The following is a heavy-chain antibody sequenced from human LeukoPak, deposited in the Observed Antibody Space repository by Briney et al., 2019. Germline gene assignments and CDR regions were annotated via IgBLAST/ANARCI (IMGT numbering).Heavy chain of an antibody. V-gene: IGHV3-30*18. CDR1: GFTFSSYG. J-gene: IGHJ3*02. Sequence: GGSLRLSCAASGFTFSSYGMHWVRQAPGKGLEWVAVISYDGSNKYYADSVKGRFTISRDNSKNTLYLQMNSLRAEDTAVYYCANLASGRDDAFDIWGQGTMVTLSS. CDR3: ANLASGRDDAFDI. CDR2: ISYDGSNK. D-gene: IGHD3-3*01.